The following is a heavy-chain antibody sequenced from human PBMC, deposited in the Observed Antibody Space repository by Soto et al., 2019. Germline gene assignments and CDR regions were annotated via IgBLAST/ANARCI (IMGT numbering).Heavy chain of an antibody. CDR3: ARQRGYSYGNFED. Sequence: PSETLSFTCTVSVGSISSSSYYWGWIRHPPGKGLEGIGSIYYSASTYYNPSLKSRVTISVDTSKNKFSLKLSSVTAADTAVYYGARQRGYSYGNFEDWGPGTIVTLSS. J-gene: IGHJ4*02. V-gene: IGHV4-39*01. CDR2: IYYSAST. CDR1: VGSISSSSYY. D-gene: IGHD5-18*01.